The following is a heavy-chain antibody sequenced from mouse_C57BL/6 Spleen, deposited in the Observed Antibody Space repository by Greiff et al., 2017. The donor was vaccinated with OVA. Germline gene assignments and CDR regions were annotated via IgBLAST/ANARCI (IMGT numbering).Heavy chain of an antibody. V-gene: IGHV3-6*01. CDR2: ISYDGSN. CDR3: AIGAYYSNYVDY. Sequence: EVKLQESGPGLVKPSQSLSLTCSVTGYSITSGYYWNWIRQFPGNKLEWMGYISYDGSNNYNPSLKNRISITRDTSKNQFFLKLNSVTTEDTATYYCAIGAYYSNYVDYWGQGTTLTVSS. CDR1: GYSITSGYY. D-gene: IGHD2-5*01. J-gene: IGHJ2*01.